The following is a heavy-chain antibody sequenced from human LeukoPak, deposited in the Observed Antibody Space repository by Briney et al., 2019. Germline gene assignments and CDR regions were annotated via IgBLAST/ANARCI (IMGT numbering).Heavy chain of an antibody. J-gene: IGHJ6*02. CDR2: ISAYNGNT. CDR1: GYTFTSYG. V-gene: IGHV1-18*01. CDR3: ARGGRQWLVTYYYYYGMDV. D-gene: IGHD6-19*01. Sequence: ASVKVSCKASGYTFTSYGTSWVRQAPGQGLEWMGWISAYNGNTNYAQKLQGRVTMTTDTSTSTAYMELRSLRSDDTAVYYCARGGRQWLVTYYYYYGMDVWGQGTTVTVSS.